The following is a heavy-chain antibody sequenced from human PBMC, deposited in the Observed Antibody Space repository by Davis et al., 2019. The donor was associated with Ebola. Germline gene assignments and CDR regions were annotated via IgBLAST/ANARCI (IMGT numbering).Heavy chain of an antibody. CDR2: INPNTGAT. V-gene: IGHV1-2*02. Sequence: ASVKVSCKASGYTFTSYDINWVRQATGQGLEWMGWINPNTGATKYAQKFQGRVTMTRDTSISTAYMDLSRLTFDDTAVYYCAKLEPNMAALDYWGQGTLVTVSS. D-gene: IGHD1-1*01. J-gene: IGHJ4*02. CDR1: GYTFTSYD. CDR3: AKLEPNMAALDY.